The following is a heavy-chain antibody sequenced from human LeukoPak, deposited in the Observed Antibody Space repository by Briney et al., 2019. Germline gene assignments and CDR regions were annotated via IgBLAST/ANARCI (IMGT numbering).Heavy chain of an antibody. V-gene: IGHV3-30-3*01. D-gene: IGHD2-21*02. CDR3: ARAVVVVTARLDY. CDR2: ISYDGSNK. Sequence: GGSLRLSCAASGFTFSSYAMPRVRQAPGKGLEWVAVISYDGSNKYYADSVKGRFTISRDNSKNTLYLQMNSLRAEDTAVYYCARAVVVVTARLDYWGQGTLVTASS. J-gene: IGHJ4*02. CDR1: GFTFSSYA.